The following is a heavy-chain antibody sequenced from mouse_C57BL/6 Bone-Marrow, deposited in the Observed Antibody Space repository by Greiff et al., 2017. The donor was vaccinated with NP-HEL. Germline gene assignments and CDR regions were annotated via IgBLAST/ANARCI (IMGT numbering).Heavy chain of an antibody. CDR1: GFTFTDYY. J-gene: IGHJ1*03. Sequence: VQLQQSGPVLVKPGPSVKISCKASGFTFTDYYMHWVKQSHGKSLEWIGLVYPYNGGTSYNQKFKGKATLTVDTSSSTAYMELNSLTSEDSAVYYCARSHYYGSSHWCFDVWGTGTTVTVSS. CDR3: ARSHYYGSSHWCFDV. V-gene: IGHV1-36*01. D-gene: IGHD1-1*01. CDR2: VYPYNGGT.